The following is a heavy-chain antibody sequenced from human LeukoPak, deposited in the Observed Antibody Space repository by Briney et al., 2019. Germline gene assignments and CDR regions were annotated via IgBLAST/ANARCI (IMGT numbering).Heavy chain of an antibody. Sequence: ASVKVSCKASGYTFTSYDINWVRQATGQGLEWMGWMNPNSGNTGYAQKFQGRVAMTRNTSISTAYMELSSLRSEDTAVYYCARANPIAVAGTDFDYWGQGTLVTVSS. D-gene: IGHD6-19*01. CDR2: MNPNSGNT. CDR1: GYTFTSYD. J-gene: IGHJ4*02. CDR3: ARANPIAVAGTDFDY. V-gene: IGHV1-8*01.